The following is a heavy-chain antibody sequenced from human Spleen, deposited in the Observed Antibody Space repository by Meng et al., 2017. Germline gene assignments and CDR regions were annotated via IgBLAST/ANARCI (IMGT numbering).Heavy chain of an antibody. D-gene: IGHD3-10*01. Sequence: SVKVSCKASGFTFTSSAMQWVRQARGQRLEWIGWIVVGSDNTHYAQKFQGGVTITRDMSTSTAYMELSSLRSEDTDMYYCTTYGSGNYEARGWGQGTLVTVSS. CDR2: IVVGSDNT. CDR1: GFTFTSSA. CDR3: TTYGSGNYEARG. V-gene: IGHV1-58*02. J-gene: IGHJ4*02.